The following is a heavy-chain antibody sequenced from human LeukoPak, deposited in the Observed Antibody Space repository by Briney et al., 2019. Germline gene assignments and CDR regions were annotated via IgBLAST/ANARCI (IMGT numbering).Heavy chain of an antibody. CDR1: GYTFTSYA. CDR2: IIPIFGTA. J-gene: IGHJ6*03. V-gene: IGHV1-69*06. CDR3: ARDGPLEMATRRDYYYMDV. Sequence: GASVKVSCKASGYTFTSYAISWVRQAPGQGLEWMGGIIPIFGTANYAQKFQGRVTITADKSTSTAYMELSSLRSEDTAVYYCARDGPLEMATRRDYYYMDVWGKGTTVTVSS. D-gene: IGHD5-24*01.